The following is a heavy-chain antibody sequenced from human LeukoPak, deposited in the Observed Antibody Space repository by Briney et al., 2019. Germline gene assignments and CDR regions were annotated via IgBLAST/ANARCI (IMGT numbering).Heavy chain of an antibody. CDR2: IGAYNCDT. Sequence: ASAKVSCKASGYTFTTYGLSWVRQAPGQGLDWMGWIGAYNCDTNYAQKLQGRVTMTIDTSTSTAYMELRGLRSDDTAVFYCARDRGYAPDTFDIWGQGTMVTVSP. CDR3: ARDRGYAPDTFDI. J-gene: IGHJ3*02. D-gene: IGHD6-25*01. V-gene: IGHV1-18*01. CDR1: GYTFTTYG.